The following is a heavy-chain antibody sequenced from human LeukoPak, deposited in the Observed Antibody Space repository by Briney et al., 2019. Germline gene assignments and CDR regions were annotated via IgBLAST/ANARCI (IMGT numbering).Heavy chain of an antibody. CDR3: ARGRGNYYDSSGYYFTYYFDY. CDR2: ITSDGSIT. CDR1: GFSFSSYW. Sequence: PGGSLRLSCAASGFSFSSYWMHWVRQVPGKGLVWVSRITSDGSITTYADSMKGRFTISRDNAKKMIYLQMNSLRAEDTAVYCCARGRGNYYDSSGYYFTYYFDYWGQGTLVTVSS. V-gene: IGHV3-74*01. J-gene: IGHJ4*02. D-gene: IGHD3-22*01.